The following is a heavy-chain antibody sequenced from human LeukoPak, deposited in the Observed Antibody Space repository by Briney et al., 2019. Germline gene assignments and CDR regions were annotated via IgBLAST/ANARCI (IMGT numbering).Heavy chain of an antibody. CDR1: GFTLSTYS. J-gene: IGHJ5*02. V-gene: IGHV3-23*01. CDR2: ISGRGGGT. D-gene: IGHD3-3*01. Sequence: PGGSLRLSCTASGFTLSTYSMSWVRQAPGKGLEWVSGISGRGGGTNYADSVKGRFTVSRDNSMNTLYLQMNSLRAEDTAVYYCVKGSIFGVPNNWFDPWGQGTLVTVSS. CDR3: VKGSIFGVPNNWFDP.